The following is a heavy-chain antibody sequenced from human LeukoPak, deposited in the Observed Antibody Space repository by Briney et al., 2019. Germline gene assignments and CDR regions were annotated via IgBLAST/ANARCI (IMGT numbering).Heavy chain of an antibody. D-gene: IGHD2-2*01. CDR1: GFTFSSYA. CDR3: AKDQEYCSSTSCYGGDYFDY. V-gene: IGHV3-23*01. CDR2: ISGSGGST. J-gene: IGHJ4*02. Sequence: PGGSLRLSCAASGFTFSSYAMSWVRQAPGKGLEWVSAISGSGGSTYYADSVKGRFTISRDNSKNTLYPQMNSLRAEDTAVYYCAKDQEYCSSTSCYGGDYFDYWGQGTLVTVSS.